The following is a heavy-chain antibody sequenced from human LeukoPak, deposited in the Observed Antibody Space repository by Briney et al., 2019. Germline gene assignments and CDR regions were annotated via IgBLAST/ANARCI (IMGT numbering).Heavy chain of an antibody. D-gene: IGHD2-2*01. Sequence: GGSLRLSCAASAFTFSDYYMSWIRQAPGKGLEWVSYISSSGSTIYYADSVKGRFTISRDNAKNSLYLQMNSLRAEDTAVYYCARDSGTSVVVPAAKAHGTFDIWGQGTMVTVSS. J-gene: IGHJ3*02. CDR3: ARDSGTSVVVPAAKAHGTFDI. V-gene: IGHV3-11*01. CDR1: AFTFSDYY. CDR2: ISSSGSTI.